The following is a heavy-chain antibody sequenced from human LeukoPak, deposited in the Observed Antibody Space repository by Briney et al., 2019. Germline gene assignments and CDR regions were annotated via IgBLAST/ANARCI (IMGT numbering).Heavy chain of an antibody. CDR1: GGSISSGDYY. Sequence: SETLSLTCTVSGGSISSGDYYWSWIRQPPGKGLEWIGYIYYSGSTNYNPSLKSRVTISVDTSKNQFSLKLSSVTAADTAVYYCATQSSSYNWFDPWGQGTLVTVSS. CDR3: ATQSSSYNWFDP. J-gene: IGHJ5*02. D-gene: IGHD6-6*01. CDR2: IYYSGST. V-gene: IGHV4-30-4*01.